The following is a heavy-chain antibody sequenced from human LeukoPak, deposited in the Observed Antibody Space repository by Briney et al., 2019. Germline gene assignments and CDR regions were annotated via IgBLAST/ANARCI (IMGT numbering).Heavy chain of an antibody. J-gene: IGHJ6*02. D-gene: IGHD3-22*01. Sequence: ASVKVSCKASGYTFTSYAMNWVRQAPGQGLEWMGWINTNTGNPMYAQGFTGRFVFSLDTSVSTAYLQISSLKAEDTAVYYCARPQEALRIVVDYYYGMDVWGQGTTVTVSS. CDR1: GYTFTSYA. CDR2: INTNTGNP. CDR3: ARPQEALRIVVDYYYGMDV. V-gene: IGHV7-4-1*02.